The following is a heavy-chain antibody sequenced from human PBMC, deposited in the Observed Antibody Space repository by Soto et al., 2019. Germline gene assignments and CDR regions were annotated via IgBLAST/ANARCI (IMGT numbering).Heavy chain of an antibody. J-gene: IGHJ5*02. V-gene: IGHV1-69*01. CDR2: IIPIFGTA. Sequence: QVQLVQSGAAVQKPGSSVQVSCKASGGTFSSYALRWVRQSPGQGLEWMGGIIPIFGTANYAQKFQGRVTITADESTSTAYMELSSLRSEDTAVYYCASQVGATFLNWFDPWGQGTLVTVSS. CDR3: ASQVGATFLNWFDP. CDR1: GGTFSSYA. D-gene: IGHD1-26*01.